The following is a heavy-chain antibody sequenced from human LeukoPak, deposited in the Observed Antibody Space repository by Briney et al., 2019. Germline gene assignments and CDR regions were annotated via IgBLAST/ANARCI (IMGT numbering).Heavy chain of an antibody. CDR3: ARVKGGTALAAGWLDP. CDR2: IYSSGST. CDR1: GDSISSVSYY. D-gene: IGHD5-18*01. J-gene: IGHJ5*02. Sequence: PSQTLSLTCTVSGDSISSVSYYWSWIRQPAGKGLEWIGRIYSSGSTNYSPSLKSRVTISVDTSKNQFSLRLSSVTAADTAIYYCARVKGGTALAAGWLDPWGQGTLVTVSS. V-gene: IGHV4-61*02.